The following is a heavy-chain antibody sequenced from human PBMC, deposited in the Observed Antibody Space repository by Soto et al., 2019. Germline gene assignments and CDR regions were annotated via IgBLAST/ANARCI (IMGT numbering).Heavy chain of an antibody. CDR3: AKDHLSYCSSTSCYTPYGMDV. CDR1: GFTFSSYA. V-gene: IGHV3-23*01. CDR2: ISGSGGST. J-gene: IGHJ6*02. Sequence: LRLSCAASGFTFSSYAMSWVRQAPGKGLEWVSAISGSGGSTYYADSVKGRFTISRDNSKNTLYLQMNSLRAEDTAVYYCAKDHLSYCSSTSCYTPYGMDVWGQGTTVTVSS. D-gene: IGHD2-2*02.